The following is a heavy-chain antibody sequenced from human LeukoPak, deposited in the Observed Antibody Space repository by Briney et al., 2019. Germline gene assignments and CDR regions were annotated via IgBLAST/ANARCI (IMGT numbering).Heavy chain of an antibody. CDR3: VGSDYNAIDY. D-gene: IGHD6-25*01. CDR2: IIPIFGTA. Sequence: GASVKVSCKASGGTFSSYAISWVRQAPGQGLEWMGGIIPIFGTANYAQKFQGRVTITADESTSTAYMELSSLRSEDTAVYYCVGSDYNAIDYWGQETLVTVSS. J-gene: IGHJ4*02. CDR1: GGTFSSYA. V-gene: IGHV1-69*13.